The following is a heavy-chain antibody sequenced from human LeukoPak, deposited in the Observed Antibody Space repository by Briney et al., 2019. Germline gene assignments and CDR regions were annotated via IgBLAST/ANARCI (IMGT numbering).Heavy chain of an antibody. Sequence: SETLSLTCTVSGGSISSSSYYWGWIRQPPGKGLEWIGSIYYSGSTYYNPSLKSRVTISVDTSKNQFSLKLSSVTAEDTAVYYCARGRNGWYFDYWGQGTLVTVSS. CDR1: GGSISSSSYY. J-gene: IGHJ4*02. CDR2: IYYSGST. V-gene: IGHV4-39*07. CDR3: ARGRNGWYFDY. D-gene: IGHD2-15*01.